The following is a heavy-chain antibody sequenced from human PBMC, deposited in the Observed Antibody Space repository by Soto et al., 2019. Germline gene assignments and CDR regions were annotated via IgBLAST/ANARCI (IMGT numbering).Heavy chain of an antibody. CDR3: ARRARPDFYYMDV. V-gene: IGHV3-64*01. D-gene: IGHD6-6*01. CDR1: GFTLSGYA. CDR2: ISSNGVGT. J-gene: IGHJ6*03. Sequence: ESGGGLAQPGGSLRLSCAASGFTLSGYAMDWVRQAPGKGLEYVSGISSNGVGTYYANSVQGRFTISRDNSKNTVYLQMCSLRPEDMAVYYCARRARPDFYYMDVWGKGTTVTVSS.